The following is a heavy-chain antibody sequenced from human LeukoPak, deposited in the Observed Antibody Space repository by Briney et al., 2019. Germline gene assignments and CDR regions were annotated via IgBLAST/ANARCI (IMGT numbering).Heavy chain of an antibody. D-gene: IGHD3-10*01. CDR1: GVTFSSYA. Sequence: PGGSLRIYCAASGVTFSSYAMSWVRQAPGKGLEWVSAISGSGGSTYYADSVKGRFTISRDNSKNTLYLQMNSLRAEDTAVYYCAKIMVRGVPTDYWGQGTLVTVSS. V-gene: IGHV3-23*01. CDR2: ISGSGGST. J-gene: IGHJ4*02. CDR3: AKIMVRGVPTDY.